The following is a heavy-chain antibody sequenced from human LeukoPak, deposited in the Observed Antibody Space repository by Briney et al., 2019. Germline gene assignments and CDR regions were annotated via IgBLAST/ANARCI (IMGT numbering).Heavy chain of an antibody. J-gene: IGHJ2*01. CDR2: INHSGST. Sequence: SETLSLTCAVYGGSFSGYYWSWIRQPPGKGLEWIGEINHSGSTNYNPSLKSRVTISVDTSKNQFSLKLSSVTAADTAVYYCARARTVGATRPWYFDLWGRGTLVTVSS. D-gene: IGHD1-26*01. V-gene: IGHV4-34*01. CDR1: GGSFSGYY. CDR3: ARARTVGATRPWYFDL.